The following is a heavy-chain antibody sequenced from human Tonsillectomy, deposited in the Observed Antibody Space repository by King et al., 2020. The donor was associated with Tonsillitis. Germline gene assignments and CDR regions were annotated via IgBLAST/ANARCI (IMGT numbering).Heavy chain of an antibody. Sequence: VQLVESGGGLVKPGGSLRLSCAASGFIFSDFYMSWIRQAPGMGLEWVSYISSSSSNTNYSDSVKGRFTISRDNAKNSLYLQMNSLRAEDTAVYYCARVGGPAGSMVAPPSFDYWGQGTLVTVSS. D-gene: IGHD5-12*01. CDR3: ARVGGPAGSMVAPPSFDY. V-gene: IGHV3-11*05. J-gene: IGHJ4*02. CDR2: ISSSSSNT. CDR1: GFIFSDFY.